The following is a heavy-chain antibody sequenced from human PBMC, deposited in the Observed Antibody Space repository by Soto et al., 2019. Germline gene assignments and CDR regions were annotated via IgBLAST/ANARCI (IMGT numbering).Heavy chain of an antibody. J-gene: IGHJ4*02. D-gene: IGHD5-12*01. CDR1: GFTVSSNY. Sequence: EVQLVESGGGLVQPGGSLRLSCAASGFTVSSNYMSWVRQAPGKGLEWVSLIYSGGSTYYADSVKGRFTISRDNSKNTLYLQMNSLRADDTAVYYCARPGQDSGYGFDYWGQGTLVTVSS. CDR3: ARPGQDSGYGFDY. V-gene: IGHV3-66*04. CDR2: IYSGGST.